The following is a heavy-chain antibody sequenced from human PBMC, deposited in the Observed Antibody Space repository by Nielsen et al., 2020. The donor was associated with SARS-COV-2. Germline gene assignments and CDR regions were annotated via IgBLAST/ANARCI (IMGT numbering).Heavy chain of an antibody. CDR2: ISWDGAST. D-gene: IGHD6-6*01. CDR1: GFTFSSYA. V-gene: IGHV3-43*02. CDR3: AKGFSSSSRDYMNV. Sequence: GGSLRLSCAASGFTFSSYAMSWVRRAPGKGLEWVSLISWDGASTYYGDSVRGRFTISRDNRKNSLFLQMNSLRTEDTALYYCAKGFSSSSRDYMNVWGKGTTVTVSS. J-gene: IGHJ6*03.